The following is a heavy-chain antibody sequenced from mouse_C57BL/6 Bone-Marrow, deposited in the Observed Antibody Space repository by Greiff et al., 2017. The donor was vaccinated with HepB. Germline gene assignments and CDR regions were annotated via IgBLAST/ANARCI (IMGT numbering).Heavy chain of an antibody. V-gene: IGHV1-50*01. CDR1: GYTFTSYW. D-gene: IGHD2-3*01. CDR3: ARDGYYFYYAMDY. J-gene: IGHJ4*01. Sequence: VQLQQPGAELVKPGASVKLSCKASGYTFTSYWMQWVKQRPGQGLVWIGEIDPSDIYTNYNQKFKGKATLTVDTSSSTAYMQLSSLTSEDSAVYYCARDGYYFYYAMDYWGQGTSVTVSS. CDR2: IDPSDIYT.